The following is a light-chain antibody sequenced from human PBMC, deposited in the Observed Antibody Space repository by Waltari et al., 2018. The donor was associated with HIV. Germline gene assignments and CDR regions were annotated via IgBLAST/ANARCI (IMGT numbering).Light chain of an antibody. J-gene: IGKJ1*01. CDR2: AAD. Sequence: TQLTQPPSFVSAPVGDRVIITCRASQVISTYFVWDQKRSGKPPELLIYAADILRSGVPSRFSGRGSGTEFTLTISSLQPEDFATYFSQHISSYPRTFGQGTKVEVK. V-gene: IGKV1-9*01. CDR3: QHISSYPRT. CDR1: QVISTY.